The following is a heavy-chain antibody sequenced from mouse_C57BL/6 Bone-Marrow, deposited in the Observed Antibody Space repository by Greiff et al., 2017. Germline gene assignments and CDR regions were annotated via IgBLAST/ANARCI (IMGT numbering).Heavy chain of an antibody. CDR1: GFTFSSYA. CDR2: ISSGGDYI. J-gene: IGHJ3*01. D-gene: IGHD1-1*01. Sequence: EVMLVESGEGLVKPGGSLKLSCAASGFTFSSYAMSWVRQTPEKRLEWVAYISSGGDYIYYADTVTGRFTISRDNDRNTLYLQMSSLKSEDTAMYYCTRGYYGSSYGFAYWGQWTLVTVSA. CDR3: TRGYYGSSYGFAY. V-gene: IGHV5-9-1*02.